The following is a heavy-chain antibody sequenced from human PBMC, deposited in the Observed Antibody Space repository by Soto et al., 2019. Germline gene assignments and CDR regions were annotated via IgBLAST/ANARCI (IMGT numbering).Heavy chain of an antibody. Sequence: PSETLSLTCTVSGGSISSYYWSWIRQPPGKGLEWIGYIYYSGSTNYNPSLKSRVTISVDTSKNQFSLKLSSVTAADTAVYYCARGKWLRSGSFDYWGQGTLVTVSS. V-gene: IGHV4-59*01. J-gene: IGHJ4*02. D-gene: IGHD5-12*01. CDR2: IYYSGST. CDR1: GGSISSYY. CDR3: ARGKWLRSGSFDY.